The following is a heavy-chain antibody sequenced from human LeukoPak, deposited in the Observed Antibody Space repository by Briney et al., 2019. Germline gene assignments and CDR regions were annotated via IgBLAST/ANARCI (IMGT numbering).Heavy chain of an antibody. CDR2: IYYSGST. D-gene: IGHD5-12*01. J-gene: IGHJ4*02. Sequence: PSETLSLTCTVSGGSISSDYWSWIRQPSGKGLEWIGYIYYSGSTNYNPSLKSRVTISVDTSKNQFSLKLSSVTAADTAVYYCARQTMVATFDYWGQGTLVTVSS. V-gene: IGHV4-59*08. CDR3: ARQTMVATFDY. CDR1: GGSISSDY.